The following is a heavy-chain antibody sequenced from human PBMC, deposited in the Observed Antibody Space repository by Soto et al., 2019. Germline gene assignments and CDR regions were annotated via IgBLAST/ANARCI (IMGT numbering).Heavy chain of an antibody. CDR3: ARDWSRYYDSSGLTWFY. CDR1: GYAFTGDG. Sequence: ASVKVSCKRSGYAFTGDGSSWVRQTPGQGLEWVGWISAHNGDTRYAQNLQGRITMTTDTFTNTAYMELTSLTSDDTAVYYCARDWSRYYDSSGLTWFYWGQGTLVTVSS. J-gene: IGHJ4*02. V-gene: IGHV1-18*01. CDR2: ISAHNGDT. D-gene: IGHD3-22*01.